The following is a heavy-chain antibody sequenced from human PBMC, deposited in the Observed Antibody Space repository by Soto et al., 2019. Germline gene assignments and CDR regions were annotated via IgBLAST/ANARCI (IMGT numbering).Heavy chain of an antibody. V-gene: IGHV1-18*04. CDR2: ISAYNGNT. CDR3: AREPNTLWFGEGDAFDI. D-gene: IGHD3-10*01. Sequence: ASVKVSCKASGYTFTSYGISWVRQAPGQGLEWMGWISAYNGNTNYAQKLQGRVTMTTDTSTSTAYMELRSLRSDDTAVYYCAREPNTLWFGEGDAFDIWGQGTMVTVSS. CDR1: GYTFTSYG. J-gene: IGHJ3*02.